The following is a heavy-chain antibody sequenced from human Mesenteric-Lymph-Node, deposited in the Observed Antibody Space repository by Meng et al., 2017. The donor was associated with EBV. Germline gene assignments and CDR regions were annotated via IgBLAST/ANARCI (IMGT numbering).Heavy chain of an antibody. CDR3: AHRPPDYGNWFDP. CDR2: IRWDDDK. J-gene: IGHJ5*02. Sequence: LKESCPTQMNPTPALTHTCTFYAFSLRTNGLGVVWIRQSPGKALEWLALIRWDDDKRYSPSLKSRLTITKDTSENQVVLRMTNMDPADTATYYCAHRPPDYGNWFDPWGQGTLVTVSS. V-gene: IGHV2-5*02. D-gene: IGHD4-17*01. CDR1: AFSLRTNGLG.